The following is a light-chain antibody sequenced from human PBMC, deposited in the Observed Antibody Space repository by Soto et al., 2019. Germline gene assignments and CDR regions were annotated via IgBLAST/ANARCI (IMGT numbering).Light chain of an antibody. CDR2: GNS. J-gene: IGLJ2*01. Sequence: QSVLTQPPSVSGAPGQRVTISCTGSSSNIGAGYDVHWYQQLPGTAPKLLIYGNSNRPSGVPDRLSGSKSGTSASLAITGLQAEDEADYYCQSYDSSLSGRDVVFGGGTKVTVL. CDR3: QSYDSSLSGRDVV. V-gene: IGLV1-40*01. CDR1: SSNIGAGYD.